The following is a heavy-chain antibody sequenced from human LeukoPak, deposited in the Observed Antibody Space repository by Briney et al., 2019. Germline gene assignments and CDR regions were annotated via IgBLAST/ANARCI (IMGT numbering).Heavy chain of an antibody. V-gene: IGHV3-48*03. CDR3: ARSLIPLGMDV. D-gene: IGHD2-21*01. CDR1: GFTFSSYE. Sequence: GGSLRLSCAASGFTFSSYEVIWVRQAPGRGLEWVSYMSSSGTTIHYVDSVKGRFRNSRDNAKNTVYLEMNSLRSEDTAVYYCARSLIPLGMDVWGQGTTVTVSS. CDR2: MSSSGTTI. J-gene: IGHJ6*02.